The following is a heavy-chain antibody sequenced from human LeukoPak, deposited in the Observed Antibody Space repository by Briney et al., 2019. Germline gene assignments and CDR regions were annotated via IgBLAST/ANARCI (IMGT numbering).Heavy chain of an antibody. Sequence: GGSLRLSCAASGFTFSRYSIHWVRQAPGKGLEWVAVISYDGSNKYYADSVRGRFTISRDNSRNTLYLQMNSLRAEDTAVYYCARVDRDYFDYWGQGTLVTVSS. J-gene: IGHJ4*02. D-gene: IGHD2-2*03. CDR1: GFTFSRYS. CDR2: ISYDGSNK. CDR3: ARVDRDYFDY. V-gene: IGHV3-30*04.